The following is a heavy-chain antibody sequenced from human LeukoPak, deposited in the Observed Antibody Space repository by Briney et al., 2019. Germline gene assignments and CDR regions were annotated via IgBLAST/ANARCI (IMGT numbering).Heavy chain of an antibody. J-gene: IGHJ6*02. Sequence: PGGSLRLSCAASGFTVSSNYMSWVRQAPGKGLEWVSVIYSGGITYYADSVKGRFTIYRDNSKNTLYLQMNRLRAEDTAVYYCAREGEKYYYGMDVWGQGTTVTVSS. CDR3: AREGEKYYYGMDV. D-gene: IGHD3-10*01. CDR1: GFTVSSNY. CDR2: IYSGGIT. V-gene: IGHV3-66*01.